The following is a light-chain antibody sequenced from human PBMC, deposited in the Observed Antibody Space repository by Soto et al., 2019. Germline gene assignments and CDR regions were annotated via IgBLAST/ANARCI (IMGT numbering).Light chain of an antibody. CDR2: AAS. CDR1: QSVSSSY. CDR3: QQYGGSPWP. V-gene: IGKV3-20*01. Sequence: IGLSQSPGTLSLSPGERATLSCRASQSVSSSYLVWHQQKPGQAPRLLIYAASRRATGIPDRFSGSGSGTDFTLTISRLEPEDFAVYYCQQYGGSPWPFGQRTNVAIK. J-gene: IGKJ1*01.